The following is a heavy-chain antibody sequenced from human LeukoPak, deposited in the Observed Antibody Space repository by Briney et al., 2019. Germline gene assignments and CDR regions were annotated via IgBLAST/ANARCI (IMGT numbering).Heavy chain of an antibody. CDR2: INSDGSST. CDR1: GFTFSSYW. Sequence: GGSLRLSCAASGFTFSSYWMHWVRQAPGKGLVWVSRINSDGSSTSYADSVKGRFTISGDNAKNTLYLQMNSLRAEDTAVYYCASAIVGATFYYYGMDVWGQGTTVTVSS. CDR3: ASAIVGATFYYYGMDV. D-gene: IGHD1-26*01. J-gene: IGHJ6*02. V-gene: IGHV3-74*01.